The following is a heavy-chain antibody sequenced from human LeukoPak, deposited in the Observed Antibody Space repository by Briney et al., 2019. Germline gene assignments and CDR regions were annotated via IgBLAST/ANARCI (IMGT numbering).Heavy chain of an antibody. Sequence: ASVKVSCKASGYTFSSFDINWVRQAPGQGLEWMGWMNPNSGNSGFAQKFQGRVIMTRNTSIATAYMELRGLTSDDTAVYFCARGSSEEMATIADWGQGTLVTVSS. CDR2: MNPNSGNS. V-gene: IGHV1-8*01. CDR1: GYTFSSFD. D-gene: IGHD5-24*01. CDR3: ARGSSEEMATIAD. J-gene: IGHJ4*02.